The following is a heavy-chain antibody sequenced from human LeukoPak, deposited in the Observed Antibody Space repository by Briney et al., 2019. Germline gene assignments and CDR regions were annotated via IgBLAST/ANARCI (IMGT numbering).Heavy chain of an antibody. Sequence: GGSLRLSCAASGFTFSISNMNWVRRAPGKGLEWVTYISTSSTTIYYADSVKGRFTISRDKAKNSLYLQMNSLRAEDTAVYYCARDGYGSRAFDIWGQGTMVTVSS. V-gene: IGHV3-48*01. CDR2: ISTSSTTI. CDR3: ARDGYGSRAFDI. J-gene: IGHJ3*02. CDR1: GFTFSISN. D-gene: IGHD3-10*01.